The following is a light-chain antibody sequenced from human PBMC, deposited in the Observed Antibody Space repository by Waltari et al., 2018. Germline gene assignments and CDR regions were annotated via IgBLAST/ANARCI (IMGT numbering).Light chain of an antibody. CDR2: YDS. CDR1: NIGSEH. V-gene: IGLV3-21*04. J-gene: IGLJ2*01. Sequence: SYVLTQPPSVSVAPGETARITCGGANIGSEHVNWYQQKPGQAPVVVIYYDSDRPSGIPDRFSGSNSGNAATLTISRVEAGDEADYYCQVWASTSDRVFGGGTKLTVV. CDR3: QVWASTSDRV.